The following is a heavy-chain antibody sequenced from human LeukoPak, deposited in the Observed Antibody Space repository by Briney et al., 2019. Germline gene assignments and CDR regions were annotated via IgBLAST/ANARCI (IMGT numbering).Heavy chain of an antibody. CDR1: GGSISSYY. CDR2: IYYSGST. J-gene: IGHJ6*03. Sequence: PSETLSLTCTVSGGSISSYYWSWIRQPPGKGLEWIGYIYYSGSTNYNPSLKSRVTISVDTSKNQFSLKLSSVTAADTAVYYCAGSFVPRYYYDSSGYPADYYYYYMDVWGKGTTVTVSS. CDR3: AGSFVPRYYYDSSGYPADYYYYYMDV. V-gene: IGHV4-59*01. D-gene: IGHD3-22*01.